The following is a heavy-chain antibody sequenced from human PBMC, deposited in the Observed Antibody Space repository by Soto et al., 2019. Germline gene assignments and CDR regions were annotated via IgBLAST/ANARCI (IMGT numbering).Heavy chain of an antibody. D-gene: IGHD3-3*01. CDR2: IRAYNIDT. J-gene: IGHJ6*02. V-gene: IGHV1-18*01. CDR3: ARGHGVIIGAMDV. Sequence: ASVKVSCKSSGYRFETYAISWVRQAPGQGLEWMGWIRAYNIDTYYAQKFQDRVTMTTDTSTGTAYMELRSLRSDDTAVYYCARGHGVIIGAMDVWGQGTTVTVSS. CDR1: GYRFETYA.